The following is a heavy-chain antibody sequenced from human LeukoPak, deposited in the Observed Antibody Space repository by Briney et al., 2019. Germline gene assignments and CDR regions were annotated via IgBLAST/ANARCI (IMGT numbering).Heavy chain of an antibody. CDR3: ARGSAGYYYYYMDV. J-gene: IGHJ6*03. CDR1: GGSISSSSYY. Sequence: PSETLSLTCTVSGGSISSSSYYWGWIRQPPGKGLEWIGSIYYSGSTYYNPSLKSRVTISVDTSKNQFSLKLSSVTAADTAAYYCARGSAGYYYYYMDVWGKGTTVTVSS. CDR2: IYYSGST. V-gene: IGHV4-39*01.